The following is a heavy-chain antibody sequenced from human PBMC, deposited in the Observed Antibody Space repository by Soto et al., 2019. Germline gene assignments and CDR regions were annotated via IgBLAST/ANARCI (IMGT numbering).Heavy chain of an antibody. CDR1: GGTFSSYA. CDR2: IIPIFGTA. Sequence: SVKASCKASGGTFSSYAISWVRQAPGQGLEWMGGIIPIFGTANYAQKFQGRVTITADESTSTAYMELSSLRSEDTAVYYCARDKVTPGNAFDIWGQRTMVTVSS. J-gene: IGHJ3*02. V-gene: IGHV1-69*13. D-gene: IGHD2-15*01. CDR3: ARDKVTPGNAFDI.